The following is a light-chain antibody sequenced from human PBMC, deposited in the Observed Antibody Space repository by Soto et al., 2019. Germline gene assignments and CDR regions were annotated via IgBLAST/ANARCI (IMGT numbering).Light chain of an antibody. CDR1: RSDVGSYNL. CDR3: CSYAGSSTYG. CDR2: EGT. Sequence: QSFLTQPASVSGSPGQSITISCTGTRSDVGSYNLVSWYQQLPGKVPKLMISEGTKRPSGVSNRFSGSKSGNTASLTISGLQAEDEADYYCCSYAGSSTYGFGTGTKVTVL. J-gene: IGLJ1*01. V-gene: IGLV2-23*01.